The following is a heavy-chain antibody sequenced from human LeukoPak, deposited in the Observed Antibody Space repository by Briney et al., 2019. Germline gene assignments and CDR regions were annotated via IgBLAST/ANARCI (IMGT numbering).Heavy chain of an antibody. Sequence: GGSLRLSCSASGFTFSSYGLHWVRQAPGKGLQYVSGINCNGGSTDYADSVKGRFTISRDNSKNTLYLQMSSLRAEDTAVYYCVKDQGYYDFWSGYEHFHHWGQGTLVTVSS. CDR2: INCNGGST. CDR1: GFTFSSYG. J-gene: IGHJ1*01. CDR3: VKDQGYYDFWSGYEHFHH. V-gene: IGHV3-64D*08. D-gene: IGHD3-3*01.